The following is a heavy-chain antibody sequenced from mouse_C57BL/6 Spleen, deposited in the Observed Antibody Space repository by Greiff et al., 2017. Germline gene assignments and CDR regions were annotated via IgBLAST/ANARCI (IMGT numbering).Heavy chain of an antibody. D-gene: IGHD1-1*01. J-gene: IGHJ2*01. Sequence: EVKLQESGPGLVKPSPSLSLTCSVTGYSITSGYYWNWIRQFPGNKLEWMGYISYDGSNNYNPSLKNRISITRDTSKNQFFLKLNSVTTEDTATYYCAKNYLYYFDYWGQGTTLTVSS. CDR2: ISYDGSN. CDR1: GYSITSGYY. CDR3: AKNYLYYFDY. V-gene: IGHV3-6*01.